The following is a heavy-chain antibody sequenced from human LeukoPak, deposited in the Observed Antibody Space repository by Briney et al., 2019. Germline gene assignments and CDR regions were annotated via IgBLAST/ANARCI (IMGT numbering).Heavy chain of an antibody. CDR1: GFTFSSYW. Sequence: GGSLRLSCAASGFTFSSYWMSWVRQAPGKGLEWVANIKQDGSEKYYVDSVKGRFTISRDNAKNSLYLQMNSLRAEDTAVYYCARNYYGSGSYYLDPWGQGTLVTVSS. V-gene: IGHV3-7*02. J-gene: IGHJ5*02. CDR2: IKQDGSEK. CDR3: ARNYYGSGSYYLDP. D-gene: IGHD3-10*01.